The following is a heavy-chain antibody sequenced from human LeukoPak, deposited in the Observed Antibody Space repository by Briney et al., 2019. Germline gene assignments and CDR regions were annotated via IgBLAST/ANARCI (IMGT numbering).Heavy chain of an antibody. CDR2: ISYDRTTK. D-gene: IGHD5-24*01. J-gene: IGHJ4*02. Sequence: GGSLRLSCATSGFTFSDYTLHWVRHAPAKGREWVAVISYDRTTKFYGDSVKGRFTISRDNPKTTLYLQMDGLRGDDTAVYYCARRNRDWSLDYWGQGTLVTVSS. CDR1: GFTFSDYT. V-gene: IGHV3-30-3*01. CDR3: ARRNRDWSLDY.